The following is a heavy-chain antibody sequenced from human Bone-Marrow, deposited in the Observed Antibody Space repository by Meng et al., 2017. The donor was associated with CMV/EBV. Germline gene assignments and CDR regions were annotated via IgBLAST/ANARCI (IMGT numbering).Heavy chain of an antibody. Sequence: GGSLRLSCAASGFTFSGSAMHWVRQASGKGLEWVGRIRSKANSYATAYAASVKGRFTISRDDSKNTAYLQMNSLKTEDTAVYYCTRPIVVVPAADNWFDPWGQRTLVTVSS. J-gene: IGHJ5*02. CDR2: IRSKANSYAT. CDR3: TRPIVVVPAADNWFDP. CDR1: GFTFSGSA. V-gene: IGHV3-73*01. D-gene: IGHD2-2*01.